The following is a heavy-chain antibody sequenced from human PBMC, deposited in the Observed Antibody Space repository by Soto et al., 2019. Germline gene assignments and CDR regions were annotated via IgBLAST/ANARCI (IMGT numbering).Heavy chain of an antibody. CDR1: GYSFTSYW. CDR2: IYPGDSDT. J-gene: IGHJ6*02. D-gene: IGHD6-13*01. CDR3: ARTAAAGKYYYGMDV. V-gene: IGHV5-51*01. Sequence: GESLKISCKGFGYSFTSYWIGWVLQIPWKGLEWMGVIYPGDSDTRYSPSFQGQVTISADKSISTAYLQWSSLKASDTAMYYCARTAAAGKYYYGMDVWGQGTTVTVSS.